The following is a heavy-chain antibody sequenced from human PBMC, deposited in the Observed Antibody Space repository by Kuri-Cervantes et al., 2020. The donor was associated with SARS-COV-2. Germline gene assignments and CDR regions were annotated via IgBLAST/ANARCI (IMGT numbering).Heavy chain of an antibody. CDR1: VFTLSSFA. J-gene: IGHJ4*02. CDR2: ISDDGSNK. D-gene: IGHD3-3*01. Sequence: GGSLRPSCTASVFTLSSFAMHWVRQAPGKGLEWVAVISDDGSNKFYSDSVRGRFTISRDNSKNTLYLQMDSLRVEDTAVYYFVKDFWSGYPTYYFDYWGQGTQVTVSS. CDR3: VKDFWSGYPTYYFDY. V-gene: IGHV3-30*18.